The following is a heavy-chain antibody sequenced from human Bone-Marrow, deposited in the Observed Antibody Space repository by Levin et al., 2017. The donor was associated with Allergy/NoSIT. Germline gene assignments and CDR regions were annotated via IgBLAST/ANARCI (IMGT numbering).Heavy chain of an antibody. D-gene: IGHD6-19*01. CDR3: AKDLAPRVAVARVFDY. CDR1: GFTFSSYA. Sequence: GESLKISCAASGFTFSSYAMSWVRQAPGKGLEWVSAISGSGGSTYYADSVKGRFTISRDNSKNTLYLQMNSLRAEDTAVYYCAKDLAPRVAVARVFDYWGQGTLVTVSS. V-gene: IGHV3-23*01. J-gene: IGHJ4*02. CDR2: ISGSGGST.